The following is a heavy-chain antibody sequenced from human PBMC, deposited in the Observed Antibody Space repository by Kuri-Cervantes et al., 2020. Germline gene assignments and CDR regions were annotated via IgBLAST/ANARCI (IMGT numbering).Heavy chain of an antibody. CDR3: ARGRWADY. CDR2: IFYSGST. D-gene: IGHD3-16*01. Sequence: SETLSLTCTVSGGSVSSGSYYWSWIRQPPGKGLEWIGYIFYSGSTNYNSSLKSRVTISVDTSKNQFSLKLSSVTAADTAVYYCARGRWADYWGQGTLVTVSS. J-gene: IGHJ4*02. V-gene: IGHV4-61*01. CDR1: GGSVSSGSYY.